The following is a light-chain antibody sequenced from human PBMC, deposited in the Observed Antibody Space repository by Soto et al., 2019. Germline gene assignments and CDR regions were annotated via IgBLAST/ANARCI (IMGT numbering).Light chain of an antibody. Sequence: QSALTQPASVSGSPGQSITIYCTGTSSDVGGYNYVSWYQQHPGKAPKLMIYEVSNRPSGVSNRFSGSKSGNTASLTISGLQAEDEADYYCSSPTASSTRVFVGGTKLTVL. CDR2: EVS. CDR3: SSPTASSTRV. J-gene: IGLJ3*02. CDR1: SSDVGGYNY. V-gene: IGLV2-14*01.